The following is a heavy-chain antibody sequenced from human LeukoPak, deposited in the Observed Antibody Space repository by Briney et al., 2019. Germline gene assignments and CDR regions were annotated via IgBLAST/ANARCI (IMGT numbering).Heavy chain of an antibody. CDR2: IISTGDDT. D-gene: IGHD1-26*01. CDR3: VKDLGGAFCFDY. CDR1: GFSFRTHT. Sequence: GGSLRLSCPASGFSFRTHTMHWVRQAPGKGLEYVSSIISTGDDTYYAESLKGRFTIPRDNSENTLSLQMRSLRAGDTALYYCVKDLGGAFCFDYWGQGTLVTVSP. J-gene: IGHJ4*02. V-gene: IGHV3-64D*09.